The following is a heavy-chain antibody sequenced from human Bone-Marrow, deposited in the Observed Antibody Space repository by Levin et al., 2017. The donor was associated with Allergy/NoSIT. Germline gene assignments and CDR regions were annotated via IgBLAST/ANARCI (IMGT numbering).Heavy chain of an antibody. CDR3: ARDSGYSGYGPFDY. CDR2: ISSSSSTI. CDR1: GFTFSSYS. J-gene: IGHJ4*02. Sequence: ASVKVSCAASGFTFSSYSMNWVRQAPGKGLEWVSYISSSSSTIYYADSVKGRFTISRDNAKNSLYLQMNSLRDEDTAVYYCARDSGYSGYGPFDYWGQGTLVTVSS. V-gene: IGHV3-48*02. D-gene: IGHD5-12*01.